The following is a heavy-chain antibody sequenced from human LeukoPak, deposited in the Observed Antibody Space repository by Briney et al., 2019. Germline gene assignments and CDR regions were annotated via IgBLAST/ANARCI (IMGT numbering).Heavy chain of an antibody. D-gene: IGHD2-15*01. J-gene: IGHJ6*02. Sequence: GASVKVSFKASGGTFSSYAISWVRQAPGQGLEWMGGIIPIFGTANYAQKFQGRVTITADESTSTAYMELSSLTSEDTAVYYCARERWHCRVNCYSVYYYALDVWGQGTTVTVSS. CDR3: ARERWHCRVNCYSVYYYALDV. V-gene: IGHV1-69*13. CDR1: GGTFSSYA. CDR2: IIPIFGTA.